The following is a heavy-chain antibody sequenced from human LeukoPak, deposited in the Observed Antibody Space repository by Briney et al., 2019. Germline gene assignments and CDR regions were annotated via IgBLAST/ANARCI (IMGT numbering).Heavy chain of an antibody. CDR1: GVTLSNYA. Sequence: GGSLRLSCVASGVTLSNYAMSWARQAPGKGLEWVSYISSSGSTIYYADSVKGRFTISRDNAKNSLYLQMNSLRAEDTAVYYCARGAVKGHYCSSTSCYPHYGMDVWGQGTTVTVSS. J-gene: IGHJ6*02. CDR2: ISSSGSTI. V-gene: IGHV3-11*01. CDR3: ARGAVKGHYCSSTSCYPHYGMDV. D-gene: IGHD2-2*01.